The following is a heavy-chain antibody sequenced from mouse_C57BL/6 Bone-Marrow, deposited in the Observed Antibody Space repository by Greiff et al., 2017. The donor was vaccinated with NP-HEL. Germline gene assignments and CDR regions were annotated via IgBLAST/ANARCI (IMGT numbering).Heavy chain of an antibody. V-gene: IGHV14-2*01. CDR2: IDPEDGET. J-gene: IGHJ3*01. Sequence: VQLKESGAELVKPGASVKLSCTASGFNIKDYYMPWVKQRTEQGLEWIGRIDPEDGETKYAPKFQGKATITAYTSSNTAYLQLSSLTSEDTAVYYCARRGPFAYWGQGTLVTVSA. CDR1: GFNIKDYY. CDR3: ARRGPFAY.